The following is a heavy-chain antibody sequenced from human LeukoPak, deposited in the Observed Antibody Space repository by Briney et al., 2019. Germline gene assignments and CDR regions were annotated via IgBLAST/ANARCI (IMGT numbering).Heavy chain of an antibody. V-gene: IGHV3-30*04. CDR1: GFTFSNFA. CDR3: ARGEYDSSGLYFDY. J-gene: IGHJ4*02. CDR2: ISYDGSNK. Sequence: GGSLRLSCAASGFTFSNFAMHWVRQAPGKGLEWVAVISYDGSNKHYADSVKGRFTISRDNSKNTPYLQMNSLRDEDTAVYYCARGEYDSSGLYFDYWGQGTLVTVSS. D-gene: IGHD3-22*01.